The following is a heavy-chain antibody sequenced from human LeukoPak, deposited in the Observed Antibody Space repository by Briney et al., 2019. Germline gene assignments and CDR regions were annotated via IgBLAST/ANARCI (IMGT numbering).Heavy chain of an antibody. CDR1: GYTFTSYD. CDR3: ARGIYEYYYDSSGSGGYAY. J-gene: IGHJ4*02. V-gene: IGHV1-8*01. D-gene: IGHD3-22*01. CDR2: MNPNSGNT. Sequence: ASVKVSCTASGYTFTSYDFNWVRQATGQGLERMGWMNPNSGNTGYAQKFQGRVTMTRNTSISTAYMELSSLRSEDTAVYYCARGIYEYYYDSSGSGGYAYWGQGTLVTVSS.